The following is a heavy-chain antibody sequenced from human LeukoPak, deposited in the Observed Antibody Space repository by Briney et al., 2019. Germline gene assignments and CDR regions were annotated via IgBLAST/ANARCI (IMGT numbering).Heavy chain of an antibody. CDR3: AISLGHYYDSSGFDAFDI. V-gene: IGHV3-48*01. D-gene: IGHD3-22*01. CDR2: ISSSSTI. CDR1: GFTFSSYS. Sequence: GGSLRLSCAASGFTFSSYSMNWVRQAPGKGLERVSYISSSSTIYYADSVKGRFTISRDNSKNTLYLQMNSLRAEDTAVYYCAISLGHYYDSSGFDAFDIWGQGTMVTVSS. J-gene: IGHJ3*02.